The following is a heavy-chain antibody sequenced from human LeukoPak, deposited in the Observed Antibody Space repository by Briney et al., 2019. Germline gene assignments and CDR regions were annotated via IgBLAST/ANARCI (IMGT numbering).Heavy chain of an antibody. CDR3: ARDTLVVYYYDSSGYRAPLDI. CDR1: GYTFTSYV. J-gene: IGHJ3*02. Sequence: ASVKVSCKASGYTFTSYVISWVRQAPGQGLEWMGWISAYNGNTNYAQKLQGRVTVTTDTSTSTAYVELRSLRSDDTAVYYCARDTLVVYYYDSSGYRAPLDIWGQGTMVTVSS. V-gene: IGHV1-18*01. D-gene: IGHD3-22*01. CDR2: ISAYNGNT.